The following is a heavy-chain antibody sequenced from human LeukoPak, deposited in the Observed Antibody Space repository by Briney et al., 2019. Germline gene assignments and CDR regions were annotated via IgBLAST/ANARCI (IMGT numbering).Heavy chain of an antibody. Sequence: GGSLRLSCAASGFIFSNYGMSWVRQAPGKGLEWVPGISGTGGTTYYADSVKGRFTISRDNSKNTLYLQMNSLRAEDTAVYYCVREDTPATANYWGQGTLVTISS. CDR3: VREDTPATANY. V-gene: IGHV3-23*01. D-gene: IGHD2-21*02. CDR2: ISGTGGTT. CDR1: GFIFSNYG. J-gene: IGHJ4*02.